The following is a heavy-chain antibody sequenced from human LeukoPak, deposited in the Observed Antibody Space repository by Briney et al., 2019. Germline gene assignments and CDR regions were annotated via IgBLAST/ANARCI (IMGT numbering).Heavy chain of an antibody. V-gene: IGHV4-34*01. CDR3: ARGKFRRNWFDP. CDR1: GGSFSGYY. J-gene: IGHJ5*02. Sequence: KSSETLSLTCAVYGGSFSGYYWSWIRQPPGKGLEWIGEINHSGSTNYNPSLKSRVTISVDTSKNQFSLKLSSVTAADTAVYYCARGKFRRNWFDPWGQETLVTVSS. CDR2: INHSGST.